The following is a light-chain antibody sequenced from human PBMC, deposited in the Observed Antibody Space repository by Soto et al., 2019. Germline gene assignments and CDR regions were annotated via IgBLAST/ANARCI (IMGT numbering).Light chain of an antibody. J-gene: IGKJ5*01. CDR1: QAISNY. CDR2: DGS. CDR3: QQFNSYPLT. Sequence: AIQLTQSPSSLSASVGDRVTITCRASQAISNYLAWYQQKPGKTPQLLIYDGSSLESGVPSRFSGVGSGTDFTLSISSLQPEDVATYYCQQFNSYPLTFGQGTRLELK. V-gene: IGKV1-13*02.